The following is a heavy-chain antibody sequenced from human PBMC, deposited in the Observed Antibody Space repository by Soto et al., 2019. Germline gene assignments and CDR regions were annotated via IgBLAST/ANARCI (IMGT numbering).Heavy chain of an antibody. D-gene: IGHD2-2*01. Sequence: QVQLQESGPGLVKPSETLSLTCTVSGGSISSYYWSWIRQSPGKGLEWIGYIHYSGSTKSNPSLKSRVTIAVYTSRNQDSLKLSSVTAADSAVYFCARARYQLLHPYYYGMDVWGQGTTVTVSS. CDR3: ARARYQLLHPYYYGMDV. J-gene: IGHJ6*02. CDR2: IHYSGST. V-gene: IGHV4-59*01. CDR1: GGSISSYY.